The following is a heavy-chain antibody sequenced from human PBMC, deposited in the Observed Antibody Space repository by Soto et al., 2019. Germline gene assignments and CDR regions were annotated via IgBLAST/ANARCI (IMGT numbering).Heavy chain of an antibody. D-gene: IGHD6-25*01. CDR1: GYIFTHYD. CDR3: ARGAEGDY. CDR2: ISTYNGNT. Sequence: QVQMVQSGAEVKKPGASVKVSCKTSGYIFTHYDITWVRQAPGQGLEWVGWISTYNGNTNFAQTVQDRVTLTTDTSTSTAYMELSNLRSDDTAVYYCARGAEGDYWGQGTLVTVSS. J-gene: IGHJ4*02. V-gene: IGHV1-18*01.